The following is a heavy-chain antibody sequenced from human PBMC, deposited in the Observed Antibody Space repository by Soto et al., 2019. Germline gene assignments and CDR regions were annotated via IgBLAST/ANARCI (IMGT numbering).Heavy chain of an antibody. Sequence: QVQLVESGGGVVQPGRSLRLSCAASGFTFSSYGMHWVRQAPGKGLEWVAVISYDGSNKYYADSVKGRFTISRDNSKNTLYLQMTSLRAGDTAVYYCAKDLKAYCGGDCYGDWFDPWGQGTLVTVSS. CDR2: ISYDGSNK. CDR3: AKDLKAYCGGDCYGDWFDP. D-gene: IGHD2-21*02. J-gene: IGHJ5*02. V-gene: IGHV3-30*18. CDR1: GFTFSSYG.